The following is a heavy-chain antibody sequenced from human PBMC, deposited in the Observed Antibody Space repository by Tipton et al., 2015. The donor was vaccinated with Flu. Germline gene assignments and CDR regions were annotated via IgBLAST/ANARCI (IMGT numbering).Heavy chain of an antibody. CDR3: ATYYYGSGTQSAFDY. Sequence: TLSLTCTVSGGSISSYYWSWIRQPPGKGLGWIGYIYYSGSTNYNPSLKSRVTISVDTSKNQFSLKLSSVTAADTAVYYCATYYYGSGTQSAFDYWGQGTLVTVSS. CDR1: GGSISSYY. CDR2: IYYSGST. V-gene: IGHV4-59*08. J-gene: IGHJ4*02. D-gene: IGHD3-10*01.